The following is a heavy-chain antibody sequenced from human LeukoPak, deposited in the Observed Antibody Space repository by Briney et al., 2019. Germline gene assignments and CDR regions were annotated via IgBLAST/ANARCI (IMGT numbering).Heavy chain of an antibody. CDR2: INVGNGNT. CDR3: ARDNGDYCGSGSFDY. J-gene: IGHJ4*02. V-gene: IGHV1-3*01. D-gene: IGHD3-10*01. CDR1: GCSFSTYA. Sequence: ASVKVSCKPSGCSFSTYAMQWVRQAPGQRLEWMGWINVGNGNTKYSQKFQGRVTLTRDTSASTAYMELSSLRSEDTAVYYCARDNGDYCGSGSFDYWGQGTLVTVSS.